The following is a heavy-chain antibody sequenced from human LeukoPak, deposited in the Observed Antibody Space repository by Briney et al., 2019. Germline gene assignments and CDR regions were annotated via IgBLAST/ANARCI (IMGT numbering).Heavy chain of an antibody. V-gene: IGHV5-51*01. J-gene: IGHJ4*02. CDR3: VVGREYSTVYFDY. Sequence: GESLKISCKGSGYSFTSYWIGWVRQMPGKGLEWMGIIYPGDSDTRYSPSFQGQVTISADKSISTAYLQWSSLKASDTAMYFCVVGREYSTVYFDYWGQGTLVTVSS. CDR2: IYPGDSDT. D-gene: IGHD6-6*01. CDR1: GYSFTSYW.